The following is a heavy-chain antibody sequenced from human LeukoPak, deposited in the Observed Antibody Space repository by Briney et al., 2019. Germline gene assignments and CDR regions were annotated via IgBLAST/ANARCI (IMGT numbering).Heavy chain of an antibody. D-gene: IGHD6-19*01. CDR2: IKQDRSET. CDR3: ARQRGSGCLDY. J-gene: IGHJ4*02. Sequence: GGSLRLSCAASRFTLSNYWMSWVRQAPGKGLEWVANIKQDRSETYDLDSVKGRFTIVRDNAKNSLSLQMNSLRAEDTAVYYCARQRGSGCLDYWGQGTLVTVSS. V-gene: IGHV3-7*01. CDR1: RFTLSNYW.